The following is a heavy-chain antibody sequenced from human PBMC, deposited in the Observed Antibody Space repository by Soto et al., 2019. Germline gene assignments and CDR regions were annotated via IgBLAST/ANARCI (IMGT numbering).Heavy chain of an antibody. CDR1: GYSFTTYW. V-gene: IGHV5-51*01. J-gene: IGHJ6*02. CDR3: ARNLAMDV. Sequence: GESLKISCKASGYSFTTYWIAWVRQMLGKGLEWMGVIYPGDSDTRYSPSFQGQVTFSADKSISTAYLQWSSLKASDTAIYYCARNLAMDVWGQGTTVTVSS. CDR2: IYPGDSDT.